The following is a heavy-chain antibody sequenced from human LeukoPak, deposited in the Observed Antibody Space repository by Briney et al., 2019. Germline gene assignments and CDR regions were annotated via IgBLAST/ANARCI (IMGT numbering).Heavy chain of an antibody. CDR3: AKSPGNYEWGEFDY. V-gene: IGHV3-23*01. D-gene: IGHD4-11*01. CDR2: ISGSGGST. J-gene: IGHJ4*02. Sequence: GGSLRPSCAASGFTFSSYAMSWVRQAPGKGLEWVSAISGSGGSTYYADSVKGRFTISRDNSKNTLYLQMNSLRAEDTAVYYCAKSPGNYEWGEFDYWGQGTLVTVSS. CDR1: GFTFSSYA.